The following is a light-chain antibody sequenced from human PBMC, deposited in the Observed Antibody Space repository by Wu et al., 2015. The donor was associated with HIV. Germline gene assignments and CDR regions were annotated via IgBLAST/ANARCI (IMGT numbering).Light chain of an antibody. V-gene: IGKV3-20*01. CDR3: QQYGSSSLT. CDR2: GAS. CDR1: QSVSSY. Sequence: EIVLTQSPATLSLSPGERATLSCRASQSVSSYLAWYQQKPGQAPRLLIYGASSRATGIPDRFSGSGSGTDFTLTISRLEPEDFAVYYCQQYGSSSLTFGGGTKVEMK. J-gene: IGKJ4*01.